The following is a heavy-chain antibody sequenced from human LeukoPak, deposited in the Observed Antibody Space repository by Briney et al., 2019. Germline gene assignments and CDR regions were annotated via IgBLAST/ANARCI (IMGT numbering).Heavy chain of an antibody. J-gene: IGHJ4*02. Sequence: GGSLRLSCAASGFTFSSYGMSWVRQAPGKGLEWVSAISGSGGSTYYADSVKGRFTISRDNSKNTLYLQMNSLRAEGTAVYYCAKDRTGRYFDYWGQGTLVTVSS. V-gene: IGHV3-23*01. CDR2: ISGSGGST. CDR3: AKDRTGRYFDY. D-gene: IGHD1-1*01. CDR1: GFTFSSYG.